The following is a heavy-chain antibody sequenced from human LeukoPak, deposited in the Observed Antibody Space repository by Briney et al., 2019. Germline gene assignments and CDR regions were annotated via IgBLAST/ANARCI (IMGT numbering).Heavy chain of an antibody. D-gene: IGHD5-24*01. CDR1: GGSISRYY. CDR3: ARVSRDGYNSIFDY. V-gene: IGHV4-59*08. CDR2: IYYSGST. Sequence: SETLSLTCSVSGGSISRYYWSWIRQPPGKGLEGIGYIYYSGSTYYNPSLKSRVTISVDTCKNQFSLKLSSVTAADTAVYYRARVSRDGYNSIFDYWGQGTLVTVSS. J-gene: IGHJ4*02.